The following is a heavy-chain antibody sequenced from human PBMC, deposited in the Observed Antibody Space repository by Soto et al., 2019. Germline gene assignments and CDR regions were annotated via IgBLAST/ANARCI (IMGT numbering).Heavy chain of an antibody. CDR2: IYYSGST. J-gene: IGHJ5*02. CDR1: GGSISSGGYY. D-gene: IGHD3-10*01. V-gene: IGHV4-31*03. Sequence: QVQLQESGPGLVKPSQTLSLTCTVSGGSISSGGYYWSWIRQHPGKGLEWIGYIYYSGSTYYNPYLKSRVTISVDTSKNQCSMKLSSVTAADTAVYYCARERITMVRGVSVNWFDPWGQGTLVTVSS. CDR3: ARERITMVRGVSVNWFDP.